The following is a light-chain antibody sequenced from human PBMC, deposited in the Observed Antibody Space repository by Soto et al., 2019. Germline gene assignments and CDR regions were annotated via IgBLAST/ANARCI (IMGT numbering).Light chain of an antibody. V-gene: IGLV2-14*01. CDR3: SSYTSSATLI. CDR2: EVS. Sequence: QSVLAQPASVSGSPGQSITISCTGTSSGIGVYHYVSWFQQHPGKAPKLIIYEVSYRPSGISNRFSGSQSGNTASLTISGLQAEDEADYYCSSYTSSATLIFGGGTKVTVL. J-gene: IGLJ2*01. CDR1: SSGIGVYHY.